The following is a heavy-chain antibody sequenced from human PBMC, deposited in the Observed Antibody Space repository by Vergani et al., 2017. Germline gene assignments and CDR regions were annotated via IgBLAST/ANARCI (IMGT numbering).Heavy chain of an antibody. V-gene: IGHV1-2*02. CDR3: ARVGTSSNRDYFGY. Sequence: QVQLVQSGAEVKKPGASVKVSCKASGYTFTDYFMHWVRQAPGKGLEWMGWINPNSGGTNYAQKFQGRVTMTRDTSISTAYMELSNLRSDDTAVYYCARVGTSSNRDYFGYWGQGTLVTVSS. CDR2: INPNSGGT. J-gene: IGHJ4*02. CDR1: GYTFTDYF. D-gene: IGHD2-2*01.